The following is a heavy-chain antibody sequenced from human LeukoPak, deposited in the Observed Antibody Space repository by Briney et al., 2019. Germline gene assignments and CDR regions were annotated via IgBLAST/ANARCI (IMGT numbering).Heavy chain of an antibody. V-gene: IGHV3-23*01. J-gene: IGHJ4*02. CDR3: AKDMTTIVVVTLFDY. CDR2: ISGSGGST. D-gene: IGHD3-22*01. CDR1: GFTFSSYA. Sequence: GGSLRLSCAASGFTFSSYAMSWVRQAPGKGLEWVSAISGSGGSTYYADSVKGRFTISRDNSKNTLYLQMNSLRAEDTAVYYCAKDMTTIVVVTLFDYWGQGTLSPSPQ.